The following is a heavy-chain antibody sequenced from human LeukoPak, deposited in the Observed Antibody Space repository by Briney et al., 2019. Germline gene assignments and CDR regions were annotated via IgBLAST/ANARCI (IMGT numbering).Heavy chain of an antibody. J-gene: IGHJ4*02. Sequence: GGSLRLSCAASGFTFSSYAMSWVRQAPGKGLEWVSAISGSGGSTYYADSVKGRFTISRDNSKNTLYLQMNSLRAEDTAVYYCAKVIVSARYGNPLARGVDYWGQGTLVTVSS. CDR2: ISGSGGST. V-gene: IGHV3-23*01. CDR1: GFTFSSYA. CDR3: AKVIVSARYGNPLARGVDY. D-gene: IGHD3-10*01.